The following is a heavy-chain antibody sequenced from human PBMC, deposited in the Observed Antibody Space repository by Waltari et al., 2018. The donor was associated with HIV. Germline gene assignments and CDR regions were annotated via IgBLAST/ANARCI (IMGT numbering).Heavy chain of an antibody. CDR2: IYYSGST. D-gene: IGHD2-2*01. J-gene: IGHJ6*02. CDR3: ARAGSVFGTSPYGMDV. CDR1: GGSISSGDYY. Sequence: QVQLQESGPGLVKPYQTLSLNCTVSGGSISSGDYYRSWPRQPPGKGLEWIGYIYYSGSTYYNPSLKSRVTISVDTSKNQFSLKLSSVSAADTAVYYCARAGSVFGTSPYGMDVWGQGTTVTVSS. V-gene: IGHV4-30-4*01.